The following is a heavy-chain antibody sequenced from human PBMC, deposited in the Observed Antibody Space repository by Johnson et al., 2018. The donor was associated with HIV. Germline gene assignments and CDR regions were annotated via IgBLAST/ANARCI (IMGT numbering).Heavy chain of an antibody. V-gene: IGHV3-48*04. Sequence: VQLVESGGGVVQPGGSLTLSCAASGFTFSSYGMHWVRQAPGKRLEWVSYISSSGSTIYYADSVKGRFTISRDNAKNSLYLQMNSLRAGDTAVYYCARGLTGDDAFDIWGQGTMVTVSS. CDR2: ISSSGSTI. CDR1: GFTFSSYG. D-gene: IGHD7-27*01. CDR3: ARGLTGDDAFDI. J-gene: IGHJ3*02.